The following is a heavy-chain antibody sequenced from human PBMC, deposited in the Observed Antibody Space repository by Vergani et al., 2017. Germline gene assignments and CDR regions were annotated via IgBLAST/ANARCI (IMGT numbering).Heavy chain of an antibody. CDR1: GFTFIMKA. Sequence: EVQLLESGGDLVQPGGSLRLSCAASGFTFIMKAMSGVRQAPGKGLEWVSTLSASDRRTHYADSVKGRFTISRDNSKNTLFLHMNSLRPEDTAVYYCAKVGRSEVAGTFGAFDIWGQGTMVTVSS. D-gene: IGHD6-19*01. J-gene: IGHJ3*02. V-gene: IGHV3-23*01. CDR2: LSASDRRT. CDR3: AKVGRSEVAGTFGAFDI.